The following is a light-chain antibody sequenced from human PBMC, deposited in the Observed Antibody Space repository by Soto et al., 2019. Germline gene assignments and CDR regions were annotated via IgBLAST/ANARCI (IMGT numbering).Light chain of an antibody. CDR1: QSIGNS. J-gene: IGKJ4*01. CDR3: RQRYNWPLT. V-gene: IGKV3-11*01. CDR2: DAF. Sequence: TVLTQSPATLSLSPGERATLSCKASQSIGNSLGWFQQKPGQAPRLLIDDAFNRATGIPARFTGSGSGSYFTLTISSLEPEDFGLYYCRQRYNWPLTFGGGTKVEIK.